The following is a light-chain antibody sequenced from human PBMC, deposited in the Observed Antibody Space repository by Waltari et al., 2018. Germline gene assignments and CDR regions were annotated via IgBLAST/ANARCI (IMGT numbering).Light chain of an antibody. CDR1: SSNLHTNT. CDR3: ASWDDSLDGVI. J-gene: IGLJ2*01. V-gene: IGLV1-44*01. Sequence: QSVLTQPPSASGTPGQSVTISCSGSSSNLHTNTVSWYQQLPGTAPKLLIYTNQQRPSGVPDRFSGSKSGTSASLAISGLQSEDEADYYCASWDDSLDGVIFGGGTKLTVL. CDR2: TNQ.